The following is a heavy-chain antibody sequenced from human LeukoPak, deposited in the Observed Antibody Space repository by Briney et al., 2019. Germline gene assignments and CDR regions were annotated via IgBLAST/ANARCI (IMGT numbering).Heavy chain of an antibody. Sequence: ASAKVSCKASGYTFTSYDINWVRQATGQGLEWMGWMNPNSGNTGYAQKFQGRVTMTTDTSTSTAYMELRSLRSDDTAVYYCARDDGYDYGDYWKELWPGKYYYYYYYMDVWGKGTTVTVSS. D-gene: IGHD4-17*01. J-gene: IGHJ6*03. CDR3: ARDDGYDYGDYWKELWPGKYYYYYYYMDV. CDR1: GYTFTSYD. V-gene: IGHV1-8*02. CDR2: MNPNSGNT.